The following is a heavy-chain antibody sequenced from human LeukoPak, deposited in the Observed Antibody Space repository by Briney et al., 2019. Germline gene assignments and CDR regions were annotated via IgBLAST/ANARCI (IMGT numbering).Heavy chain of an antibody. J-gene: IGHJ4*02. CDR3: ARSKYGSAGSCHPLDY. CDR1: GLTFSNYG. V-gene: IGHV3-30*03. D-gene: IGHD2-15*01. Sequence: GGSLRLSCAASGLTFSNYGMHWVRQAPGKGLEWVAVISYDGSNKYYADSVKGRFTISRDNSKNTLYLQMNSLRAEDTAVYYCARSKYGSAGSCHPLDYWGQGTLVTVSS. CDR2: ISYDGSNK.